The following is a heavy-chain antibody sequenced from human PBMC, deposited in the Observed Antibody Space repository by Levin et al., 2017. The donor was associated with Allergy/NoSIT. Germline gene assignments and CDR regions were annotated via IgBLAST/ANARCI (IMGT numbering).Heavy chain of an antibody. CDR3: ARDISNYYYYGMDV. Sequence: GGSLRLSCAASGFTFSSYGMHWVRQAPGKGLEWVAVIWYDGSNKYYADSVKGRFTISRDNSKNTLYLQMNSLRAEDTAVYYCARDISNYYYYGMDVWGQGTTVTVSS. D-gene: IGHD4-11*01. J-gene: IGHJ6*02. CDR2: IWYDGSNK. CDR1: GFTFSSYG. V-gene: IGHV3-33*01.